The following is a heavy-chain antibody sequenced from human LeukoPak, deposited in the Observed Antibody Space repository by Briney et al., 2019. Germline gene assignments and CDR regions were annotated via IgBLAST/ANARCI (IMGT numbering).Heavy chain of an antibody. CDR3: AREGGDYCSSTSCPYYFDY. V-gene: IGHV3-7*01. Sequence: GGSLRLSCAASGFTFSSYWMSWVRQAPGKGLEWVANIKQDGSEKYYVDSVKGRFTISRDNSKNTLYLQMNSLRAEDTAVYYCAREGGDYCSSTSCPYYFDYWGQGTLVTVSS. D-gene: IGHD2-2*01. J-gene: IGHJ4*02. CDR1: GFTFSSYW. CDR2: IKQDGSEK.